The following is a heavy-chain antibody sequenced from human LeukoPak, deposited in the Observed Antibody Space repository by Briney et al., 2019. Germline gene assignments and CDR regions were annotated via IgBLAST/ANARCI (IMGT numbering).Heavy chain of an antibody. Sequence: ASDTLSLIWTVSGGSISSSSYYWGWIRQPPGKGLEWIGSIYYSGSTYYNPSLKSRVTISVDTSKNQFSLKLSSVTAADAAVYYCARRGNIVVVPAAPVRWFDPWGQGTLVTVSS. V-gene: IGHV4-39*01. CDR3: ARRGNIVVVPAAPVRWFDP. D-gene: IGHD2-2*01. CDR2: IYYSGST. J-gene: IGHJ5*02. CDR1: GGSISSSSYY.